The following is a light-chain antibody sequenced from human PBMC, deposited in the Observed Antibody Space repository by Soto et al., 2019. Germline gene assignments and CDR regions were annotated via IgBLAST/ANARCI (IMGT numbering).Light chain of an antibody. CDR3: QVWDSGSDHVV. J-gene: IGLJ2*01. CDR2: DDS. Sequence: SYELTQPTSVSVAPGHTARITCGGTNMGSKSVHWYQQKPGQAPVLVVYDDSDRPSGIPERFSGSISGNTATLTISRVEAGDEADYYCQVWDSGSDHVVFGGGPKVTVL. V-gene: IGLV3-21*02. CDR1: NMGSKS.